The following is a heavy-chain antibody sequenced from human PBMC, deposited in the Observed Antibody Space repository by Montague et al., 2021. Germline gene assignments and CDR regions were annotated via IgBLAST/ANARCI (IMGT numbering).Heavy chain of an antibody. CDR2: IYYNGNT. CDR1: GGAISSFY. J-gene: IGHJ4*02. V-gene: IGHV4-59*01. CDR3: AREWGAFDS. Sequence: SETLSLTCTVSGGAISSFYWHWIRHSPGKGLEWIGEIYYNGNTKYGPSLKSRVTMSVDTSKNQFSLRLSSVTVADTAVYYCAREWGAFDSWGQGTLVTVSS. D-gene: IGHD3-16*01.